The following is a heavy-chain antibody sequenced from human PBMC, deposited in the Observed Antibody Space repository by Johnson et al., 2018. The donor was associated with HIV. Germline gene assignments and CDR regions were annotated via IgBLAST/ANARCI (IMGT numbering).Heavy chain of an antibody. Sequence: VQLVESGGGLVKPGGSLRLSCAASGFTFSNAWMSWVRQAPGQGLEWVGRLKSKTDGGTTEYAAPVKGRFTISRDDSKNTMYLQMNSLRAEDTAVYYCASDGGSYPGGAFDIWGQGTMVTVSS. CDR2: LKSKTDGGTT. CDR1: GFTFSNAW. V-gene: IGHV3-15*01. D-gene: IGHD1-26*01. J-gene: IGHJ3*02. CDR3: ASDGGSYPGGAFDI.